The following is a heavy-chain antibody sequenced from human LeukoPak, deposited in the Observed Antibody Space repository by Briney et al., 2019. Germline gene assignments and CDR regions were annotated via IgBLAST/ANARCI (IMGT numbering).Heavy chain of an antibody. CDR1: GFTFSTFA. J-gene: IGHJ4*02. CDR3: GRGHWGLDY. V-gene: IGHV3-21*01. Sequence: GGSLRLSCAASGFTFSTFAMIWVRQPPGKGLEWVSSIFPSGGEIHYADSVKGRFTTSRDNAKSSLYLQMNSLRAEDTAVYYCGRGHWGLDYWGQGTLVTVSS. D-gene: IGHD7-27*01. CDR2: IFPSGGEI.